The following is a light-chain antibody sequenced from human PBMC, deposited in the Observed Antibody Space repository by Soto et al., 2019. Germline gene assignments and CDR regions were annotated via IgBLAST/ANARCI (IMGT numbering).Light chain of an antibody. J-gene: IGKJ5*01. Sequence: VVLTQSLATLSVPPGERATLSCRASQSVYSNLAWYQQKPGQAPRFLIYGASTRATGIPARFSGSGSGTEFTLTISSLQSEDFAVYYCQQYNNWPPFTFGEGTRLDIK. CDR2: GAS. CDR3: QQYNNWPPFT. CDR1: QSVYSN. V-gene: IGKV3-15*01.